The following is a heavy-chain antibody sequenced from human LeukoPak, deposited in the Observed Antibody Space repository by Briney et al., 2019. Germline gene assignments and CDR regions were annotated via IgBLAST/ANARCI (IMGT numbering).Heavy chain of an antibody. J-gene: IGHJ4*02. D-gene: IGHD5-12*01. CDR3: ARGRGYSGYDSPLDD. Sequence: ASVKVSCKASGGTFSSYAISWVRQAPGQGLEWMGGIIPIFGTANYAQKFQGRVTITADESTSTAYMELSSLRSEDTAVYYCARGRGYSGYDSPLDDWGQGTLVTVSS. CDR1: GGTFSSYA. CDR2: IIPIFGTA. V-gene: IGHV1-69*13.